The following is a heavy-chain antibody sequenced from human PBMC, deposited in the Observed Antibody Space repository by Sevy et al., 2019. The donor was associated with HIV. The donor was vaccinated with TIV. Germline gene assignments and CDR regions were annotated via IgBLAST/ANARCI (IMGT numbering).Heavy chain of an antibody. CDR1: GFTVSDYY. D-gene: IGHD3-22*01. J-gene: IGHJ4*02. V-gene: IGHV3-11*01. Sequence: GGSLRLSCAASGFTVSDYYMSWIRQAPGKGLEWVSYISSSGSTLYYADSVKGRLTISRDNAKNSLYLQMNSLRAEDTAVYYCARSHYYDSSGYYFPLDYWGQGTLVTVSS. CDR3: ARSHYYDSSGYYFPLDY. CDR2: ISSSGSTL.